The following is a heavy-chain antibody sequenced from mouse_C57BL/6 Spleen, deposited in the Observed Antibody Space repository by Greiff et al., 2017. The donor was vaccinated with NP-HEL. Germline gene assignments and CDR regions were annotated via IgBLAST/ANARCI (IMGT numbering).Heavy chain of an antibody. Sequence: QVQLQQPGAELVKPGASVKMSCKASGYTFTSYWITWVKQRPGQGLEWIGDIYPGSGSTNYNEKFKSKATLTVDTSSSTAYLQLSCLTSEDAAVYYCARSGSSPYYFDYWGQGTTLTVSS. CDR2: IYPGSGST. J-gene: IGHJ2*01. D-gene: IGHD1-1*01. V-gene: IGHV1-55*01. CDR3: ARSGSSPYYFDY. CDR1: GYTFTSYW.